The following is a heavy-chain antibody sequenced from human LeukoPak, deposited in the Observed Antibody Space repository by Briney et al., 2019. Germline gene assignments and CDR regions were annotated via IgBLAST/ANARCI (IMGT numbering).Heavy chain of an antibody. D-gene: IGHD4-17*01. Sequence: GGSLRLSCAASGFSFNTYTMNWVRQAPGKGLEWVSSISSDSSYIYYADAVHGRFTVSRDNAKYSLYLQMNSLRAEDTAVYYCVRGSYGAYDYWGQGSLVTVSS. J-gene: IGHJ4*02. CDR2: ISSDSSYI. CDR3: VRGSYGAYDY. V-gene: IGHV3-21*01. CDR1: GFSFNTYT.